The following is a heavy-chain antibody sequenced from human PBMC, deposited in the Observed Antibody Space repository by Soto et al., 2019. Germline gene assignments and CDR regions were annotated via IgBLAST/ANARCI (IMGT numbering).Heavy chain of an antibody. D-gene: IGHD4-17*01. J-gene: IGHJ4*02. CDR3: ARTNDYGDYLDY. Sequence: QVQLVESGGGVVQPGRSLRLSCAASGFTFSSYGMHWVRQAPGKGLEWVAVIWYDGSNKYYADSVKGRFTISRDNSKNTLYLQMNSLRAEDTAVYYCARTNDYGDYLDYWGQGTLVTVSS. CDR1: GFTFSSYG. CDR2: IWYDGSNK. V-gene: IGHV3-33*01.